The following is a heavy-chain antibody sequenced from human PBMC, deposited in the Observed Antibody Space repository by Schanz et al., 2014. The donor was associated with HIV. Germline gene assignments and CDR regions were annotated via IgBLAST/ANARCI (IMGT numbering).Heavy chain of an antibody. V-gene: IGHV3-23*01. J-gene: IGHJ4*02. CDR1: GLTFSDYA. CDR3: AKGWRGYSISSLVDY. D-gene: IGHD6-6*01. CDR2: ISESGRYT. Sequence: EVQLLESGGGLEQPGGSLRLSCAASGLTFSDYAMTWVRQGAGKGLEWVSTISESGRYTYYADSVKGRFTISRDNSKNTLYLQMNSLRADDTAVYYCAKGWRGYSISSLVDYWGQGSLVTVSS.